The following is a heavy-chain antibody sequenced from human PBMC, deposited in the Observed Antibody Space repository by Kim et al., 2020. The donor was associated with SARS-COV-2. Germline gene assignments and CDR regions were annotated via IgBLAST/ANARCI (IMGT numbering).Heavy chain of an antibody. D-gene: IGHD3-9*01. CDR3: ARDCRLTGYPPGRYYYMDV. CDR2: IYYSGST. J-gene: IGHJ6*03. Sequence: SETLSLTCTVSGGSISSYYWSWIRQPPGKGLEWIGYIYYSGSTNYNPSLKSRVTISVDTSKNQFSLKLSSVTAADTAVYYCARDCRLTGYPPGRYYYMDVWGKGTTVTVSS. V-gene: IGHV4-59*01. CDR1: GGSISSYY.